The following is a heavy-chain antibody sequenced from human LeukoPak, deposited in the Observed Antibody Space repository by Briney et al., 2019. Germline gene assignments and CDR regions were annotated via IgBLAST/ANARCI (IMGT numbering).Heavy chain of an antibody. CDR3: ARDGGYHTGSPGH. J-gene: IGHJ4*02. D-gene: IGHD1-26*01. Sequence: PGGSLRLSCAASGFTFSSYSMNWVRQAPGKGLEWVSSITSSTSYMYYADSVKGRFTISRDNAKNSLSLQMNSLRAEDTAVYYCARDGGYHTGSPGHWGQGTLVTVSS. CDR2: ITSSTSYM. CDR1: GFTFSSYS. V-gene: IGHV3-21*01.